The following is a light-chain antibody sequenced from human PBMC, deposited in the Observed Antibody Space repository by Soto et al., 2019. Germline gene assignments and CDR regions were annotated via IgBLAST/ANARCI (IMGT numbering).Light chain of an antibody. Sequence: DIQMTQSPPSLYASIGDRVTITCRASQNIKRCLNWYQQKAGTAPKLLIYAASTAQGGVPSRFSGSGSGTDFTLTIGSLQPEDLATYYCQQCYSAVTFGPGTKVAI. CDR3: QQCYSAVT. V-gene: IGKV1-39*01. J-gene: IGKJ3*01. CDR1: QNIKRC. CDR2: AAS.